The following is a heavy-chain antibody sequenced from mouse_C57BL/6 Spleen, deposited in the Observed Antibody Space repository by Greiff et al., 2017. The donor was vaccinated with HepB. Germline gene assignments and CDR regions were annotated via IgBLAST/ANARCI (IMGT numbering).Heavy chain of an antibody. CDR3: ARYLPSPSHWYFDV. V-gene: IGHV1-18*01. CDR2: INPNNGGT. CDR1: GYTFTDYN. J-gene: IGHJ1*03. D-gene: IGHD2-1*01. Sequence: EVQLQQSGPELVKPGASVKIPCKASGYTFTDYNMDWVKQSHGKSLEWIGDINPNNGGTIYNQKFKGKATLTVDKSSSTAYMELRSLTSEDTAVYYCARYLPSPSHWYFDVWGTGTTVTVAS.